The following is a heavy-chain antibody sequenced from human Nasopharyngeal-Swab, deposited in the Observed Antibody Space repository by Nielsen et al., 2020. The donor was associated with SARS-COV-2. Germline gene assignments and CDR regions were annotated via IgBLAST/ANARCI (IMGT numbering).Heavy chain of an antibody. J-gene: IGHJ6*02. V-gene: IGHV3-74*01. CDR3: ARGFYGDYGEIYYGMDV. D-gene: IGHD4-17*01. CDR2: INSDGSST. CDR1: GFTFSSYW. Sequence: GGSLRLSCAASGFTFSSYWMHWVRQAPGKGLVWVSRINSDGSSTSYADSVKGRFTISRDNAKNTLYLQMNSLRAEDTAVYYCARGFYGDYGEIYYGMDVWGQGTTVTVSS.